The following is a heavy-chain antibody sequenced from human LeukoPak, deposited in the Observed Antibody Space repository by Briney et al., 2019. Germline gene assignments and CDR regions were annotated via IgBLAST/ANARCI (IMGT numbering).Heavy chain of an antibody. CDR3: AKTHRDWNPTFDY. V-gene: IGHV3-23*01. D-gene: IGHD1-1*01. CDR2: IGGAGGTT. CDR1: GFTFSNYA. J-gene: IGHJ4*02. Sequence: QTGGSLRLSCAASGFTFSNYAMNWVRQAPGKGLEWVSGIGGAGGTTYCADSVKGRFTISRDNSKNTLYLQMNSLRAEDTAVYYCAKTHRDWNPTFDYWGQGTLVTVSS.